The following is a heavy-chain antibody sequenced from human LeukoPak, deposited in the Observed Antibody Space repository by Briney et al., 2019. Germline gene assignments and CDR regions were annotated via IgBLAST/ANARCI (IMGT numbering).Heavy chain of an antibody. CDR1: GGSISSYY. J-gene: IGHJ5*02. CDR3: AREEGGYCSSTSCYTIWFDP. V-gene: IGHV4-59*12. D-gene: IGHD2-2*02. Sequence: SETLSLTCTVSGGSISSYYWSWIRQPPGKGLEWIGYIYYSGSTNYNPSLKSRVTISVDTSKDQFSLKLSSVTAADTAVYYCAREEGGYCSSTSCYTIWFDPWGQGTLVTVSS. CDR2: IYYSGST.